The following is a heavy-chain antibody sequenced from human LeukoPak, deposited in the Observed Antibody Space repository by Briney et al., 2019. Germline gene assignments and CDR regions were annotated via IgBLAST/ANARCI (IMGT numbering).Heavy chain of an antibody. CDR2: INPSAGGT. Sequence: GASVKVSCKASGYTFTGYYMHWVRQAPGQGLEWMGIINPSAGGTSYAQKFQGRVTMTRDTSTSTVYMELSSQRSEDTAVYYCARLGDNYYSPGDYWGQGTLVTISS. CDR1: GYTFTGYY. CDR3: ARLGDNYYSPGDY. J-gene: IGHJ4*02. D-gene: IGHD3-22*01. V-gene: IGHV1-46*01.